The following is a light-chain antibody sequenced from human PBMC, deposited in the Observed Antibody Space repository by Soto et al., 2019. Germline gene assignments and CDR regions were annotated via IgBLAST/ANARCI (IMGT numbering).Light chain of an antibody. CDR1: QSVSSSY. CDR2: GAS. CDR3: QQYNNWWT. V-gene: IGKV3-15*01. J-gene: IGKJ1*01. Sequence: EIVMTQSPATLSVSPGERATLSCRASQSVSSSYLAWYQQKPGQAPRLLIYGASTRATGIPARFSGSGSGTEFTLTINSLQSEDFAVYYCQQYNNWWTFGQGTKVDIK.